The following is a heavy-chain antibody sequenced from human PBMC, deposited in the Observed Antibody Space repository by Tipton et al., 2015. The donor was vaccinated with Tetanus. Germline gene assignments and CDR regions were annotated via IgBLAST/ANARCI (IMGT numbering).Heavy chain of an antibody. D-gene: IGHD5-24*01. J-gene: IGHJ3*02. CDR1: GYTFTSYL. V-gene: IGHV1-46*01. CDR3: AREAVRWLQPTGIFDI. CDR2: VNPSGGLT. Sequence: QVQLVQSGAEMEKPGASLKLSCKASGYTFTSYLVHWVRQAPGRGLEWMGLVNPSGGLTTYAQNFQGRLILTKDTSTSTVTMELASLRSDDTAVYYCAREAVRWLQPTGIFDIWGQGTVITVSS.